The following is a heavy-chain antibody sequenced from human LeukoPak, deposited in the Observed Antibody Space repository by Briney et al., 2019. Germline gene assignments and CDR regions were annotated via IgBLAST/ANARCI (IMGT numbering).Heavy chain of an antibody. Sequence: PGGSLRLSCAASGFTFTTFWMSWVRQAPGRGLEWVANIKQDGSERYYVDSVKGRFTISRDNAKNSLYLQMNSLRAEDTGVYYCAGSGWQLYLDYWGPGALVPVSS. J-gene: IGHJ4*02. D-gene: IGHD6-19*01. V-gene: IGHV3-7*01. CDR1: GFTFTTFW. CDR3: AGSGWQLYLDY. CDR2: IKQDGSER.